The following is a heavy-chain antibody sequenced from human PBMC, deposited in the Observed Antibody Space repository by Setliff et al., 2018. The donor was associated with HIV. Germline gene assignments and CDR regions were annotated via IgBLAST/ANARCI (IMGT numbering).Heavy chain of an antibody. CDR2: ISYTGST. CDR3: ARHVGVKDTAMDYFDC. J-gene: IGHJ4*02. Sequence: SETLSLTCTVSGASISRSTYSWGWIRQPPGKGLEWIGSISYTGSTDYTPSLKSRLTISVDTSKNQFSLKLTSVTAADTALYHCARHVGVKDTAMDYFDCWGQGTLVTVSS. V-gene: IGHV4-39*01. D-gene: IGHD5-18*01. CDR1: GASISRSTYS.